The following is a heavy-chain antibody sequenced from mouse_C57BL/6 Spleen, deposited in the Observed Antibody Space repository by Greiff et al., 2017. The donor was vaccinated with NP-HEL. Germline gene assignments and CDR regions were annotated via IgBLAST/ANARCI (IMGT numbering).Heavy chain of an antibody. Sequence: QVQLQQPGAELVMPGASVKLSCKASGYTFTSYWMHWVKQRPGQGLEWIGEIDPSDSYTNYNQKFKGKSTLTVDKSSSTAYMQLSSLTSEDSAVYYCARGGYDARGAYWGQGTLVTVSA. CDR2: IDPSDSYT. CDR1: GYTFTSYW. V-gene: IGHV1-69*01. CDR3: ARGGYDARGAY. J-gene: IGHJ3*01. D-gene: IGHD2-2*01.